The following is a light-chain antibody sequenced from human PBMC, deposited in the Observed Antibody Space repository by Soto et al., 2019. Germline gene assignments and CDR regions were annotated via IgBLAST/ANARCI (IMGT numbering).Light chain of an antibody. CDR1: SSDVGAYNY. V-gene: IGLV2-8*01. J-gene: IGLJ3*02. CDR3: SSYAGSNNLV. CDR2: EVS. Sequence: QSALTQPPSASGSPGQSVTLSCTGTSSDVGAYNYVSWYQQHPGKAPKLVIYEVSKRPSGVPDCFSGSQSGNTASLTVSGLQAEDEADYYCSSYAGSNNLVFGGGTKLTVL.